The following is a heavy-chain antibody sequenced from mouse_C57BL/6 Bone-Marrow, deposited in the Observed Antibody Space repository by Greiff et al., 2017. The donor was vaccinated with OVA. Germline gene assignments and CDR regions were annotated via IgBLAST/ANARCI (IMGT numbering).Heavy chain of an antibody. CDR2: IYPRSGNT. V-gene: IGHV1-81*01. D-gene: IGHD3-2*02. CDR3: ARGQLRLLAFAY. CDR1: GYTFTSYG. J-gene: IGHJ3*01. Sequence: VQLVESGAELARPGASVKLSCKASGYTFTSYGISWVKQRTGQGLEWIGEIYPRSGNTYYNEKFKGKATLTADKSSSTAYMELRSLTSEDSAVYFCARGQLRLLAFAYWGQGTLVTVSA.